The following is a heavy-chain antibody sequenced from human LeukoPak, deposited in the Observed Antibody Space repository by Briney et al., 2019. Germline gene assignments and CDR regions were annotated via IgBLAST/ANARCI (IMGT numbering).Heavy chain of an antibody. CDR2: IKQDGSEK. CDR3: ARIPPYFWSGYFYYFDY. J-gene: IGHJ4*02. D-gene: IGHD3-3*01. CDR1: GFTFSSYW. V-gene: IGHV3-7*01. Sequence: PGGSLRLSCAASGFTFSSYWMSWVRQAPGKGLEWVANIKQDGSEKYYVDSVKGRFTISRDNAKNSLYLQMNSLRAEDTAVYYCARIPPYFWSGYFYYFDYWGQGTLVTVSS.